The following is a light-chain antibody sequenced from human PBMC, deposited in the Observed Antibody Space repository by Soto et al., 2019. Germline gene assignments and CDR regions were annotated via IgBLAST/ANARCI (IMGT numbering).Light chain of an antibody. CDR2: GNN. Sequence: QSVLTQPPSVSGAPGQRVTTSCTGSNSNIGAGFAVHWYQQLPGTAPKLLIHGNNNRPSGVPDRFSGSKSDTSASLAITGLQADDEADYYCHSYDSRLNCYVFGTGTKLTVL. CDR3: HSYDSRLNCYV. J-gene: IGLJ1*01. CDR1: NSNIGAGFA. V-gene: IGLV1-40*01.